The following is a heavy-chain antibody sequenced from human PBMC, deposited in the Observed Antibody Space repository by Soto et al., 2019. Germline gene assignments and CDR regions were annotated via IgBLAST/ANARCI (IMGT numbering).Heavy chain of an antibody. CDR1: GFTFSNYA. V-gene: IGHV3-64D*08. CDR3: VKDPLSSSSGDYYYYGMDV. J-gene: IGHJ6*02. Sequence: QTGGSLRLSCSASGFTFSNYAMHWVRQAPGKGLEYVSAISSNGGSTYYADSVKGRFTISRDNSKNTLYLQMSSVRAEDTALYYCVKDPLSSSSGDYYYYGMDVWGQGTTVTVSS. CDR2: ISSNGGST. D-gene: IGHD6-6*01.